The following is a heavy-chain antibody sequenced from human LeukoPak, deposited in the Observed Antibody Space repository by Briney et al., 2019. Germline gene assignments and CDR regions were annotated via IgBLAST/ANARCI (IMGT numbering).Heavy chain of an antibody. CDR2: ISSSSSTI. CDR1: GFTFSSYS. V-gene: IGHV3-48*01. CDR3: ARVGRFFTGSPTYYYDSSGYYIDY. Sequence: GGSLRLSCAASGFTFSSYSMNWVRQAPGKGLEWVSYISSSSSTIYYAASLKGPFTISRDNAKNSLYLQMNSLRAEDTAEYYCARVGRFFTGSPTYYYDSSGYYIDYWGQGTLVTVSS. J-gene: IGHJ4*02. D-gene: IGHD3-22*01.